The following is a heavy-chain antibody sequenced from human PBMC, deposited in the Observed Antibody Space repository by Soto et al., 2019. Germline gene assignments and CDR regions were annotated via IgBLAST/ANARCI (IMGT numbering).Heavy chain of an antibody. Sequence: QVQLVESGGGVVQPGRSLRLSCAASGFTFSSYGMHWVRQAPGKGLEWVAVIWYDGSNKYYADSVKGRFTISRDNSKNTLYLQMNSLRAEDTAVYYGARDLGSVPSFGLDYWGQGTLVTVSS. J-gene: IGHJ4*02. CDR2: IWYDGSNK. CDR3: ARDLGSVPSFGLDY. CDR1: GFTFSSYG. V-gene: IGHV3-33*01. D-gene: IGHD3-16*01.